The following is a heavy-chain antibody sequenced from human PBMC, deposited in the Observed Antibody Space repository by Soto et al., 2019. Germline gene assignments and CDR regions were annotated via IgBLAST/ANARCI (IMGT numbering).Heavy chain of an antibody. V-gene: IGHV3-48*03. CDR1: GFTFSSYE. J-gene: IGHJ4*02. CDR3: ARARGRGAVAGTVY. D-gene: IGHD6-19*01. Sequence: EVQLVESGGGLVQPGGSLRLSCAASGFTFSSYEMNWVRQAPGKGLEWVSYISSSGSTIYYADSVKGRFTISRDNAKNSLYLQMNSLRAEDTAVYYCARARGRGAVAGTVYCGQGTLVTVSS. CDR2: ISSSGSTI.